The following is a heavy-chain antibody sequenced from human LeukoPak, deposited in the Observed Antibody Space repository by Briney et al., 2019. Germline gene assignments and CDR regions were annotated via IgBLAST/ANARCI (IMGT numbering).Heavy chain of an antibody. D-gene: IGHD6-6*01. CDR3: ARDADSAAREYFQH. Sequence: ASVKVSCKASGGTFSSYAISWVRQAPGQGLEWMGGIIPIFGTANYAQKFQGRVTITADESTSTAYMELSSLRSEDTAVYYCARDADSAAREYFQHWGQGTLATVSS. CDR2: IIPIFGTA. J-gene: IGHJ1*01. V-gene: IGHV1-69*01. CDR1: GGTFSSYA.